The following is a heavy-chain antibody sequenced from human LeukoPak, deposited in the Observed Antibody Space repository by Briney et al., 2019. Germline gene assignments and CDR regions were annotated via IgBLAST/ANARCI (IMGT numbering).Heavy chain of an antibody. Sequence: TGGSLRLSCATSGFSFSSYAMSWVRQAPGKGLEWVSAMSSSDDGRYYAASVRGRFTISRDTSRSTLYLQMNSLRAEDAAVYYCAKAEDWYSYYFDYWGQGTLVTVSS. D-gene: IGHD3-9*01. CDR1: GFSFSSYA. J-gene: IGHJ4*02. CDR3: AKAEDWYSYYFDY. V-gene: IGHV3-23*01. CDR2: MSSSDDGR.